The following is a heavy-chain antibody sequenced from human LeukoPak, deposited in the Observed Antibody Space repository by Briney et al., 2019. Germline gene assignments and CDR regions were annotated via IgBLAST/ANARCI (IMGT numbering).Heavy chain of an antibody. CDR2: ISYDGSNK. V-gene: IGHV3-30*18. CDR1: GFTFSSYG. J-gene: IGHJ5*02. CDR3: AKGGSSWYSGGGDWFDP. D-gene: IGHD6-13*01. Sequence: GGSLRLSCAASGFTFSSYGMHWVRQAPGKGLEWVAVISYDGSNKYYADSVNGRFTISRDNSKNTLYLQMNSLRAEDTAVYYCAKGGSSWYSGGGDWFDPWGQGTLVTVSS.